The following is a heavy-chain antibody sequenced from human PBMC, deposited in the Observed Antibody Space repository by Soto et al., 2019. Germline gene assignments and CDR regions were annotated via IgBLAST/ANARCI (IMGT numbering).Heavy chain of an antibody. V-gene: IGHV3-72*01. J-gene: IGHJ4*01. Sequence: EVQLVESGGGLVQPEGSLRLSCADSGFTFSDHYMDWVRQAPGKGLEWVGRIKNKANSYTTEYAAPVKGRFIISRDDSKTSVFLQMNSLKTDVTAVSYCTRVRLGSSRSSDYLCHGILFTVSS. D-gene: IGHD6-19*01. CDR2: IKNKANSYTT. CDR1: GFTFSDHY. CDR3: TRVRLGSSRSSDY.